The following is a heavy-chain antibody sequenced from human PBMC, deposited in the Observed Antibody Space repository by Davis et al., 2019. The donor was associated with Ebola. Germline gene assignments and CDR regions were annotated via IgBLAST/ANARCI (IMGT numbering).Heavy chain of an antibody. CDR2: INPSGGST. D-gene: IGHD2-15*01. CDR1: GYTFTSYY. J-gene: IGHJ5*02. CDR3: ARGLKGYCSGGSCYSGYRKYNWFDP. Sequence: AASVKVSCKASGYTFTSYYMHWVRQAPGQGLEWMGIINPSGGSTSYAQKFQGRVTITADESTSTAYMELSRLRSDDTAVYYCARGLKGYCSGGSCYSGYRKYNWFDPWGQGTLVTVSS. V-gene: IGHV1-46*01.